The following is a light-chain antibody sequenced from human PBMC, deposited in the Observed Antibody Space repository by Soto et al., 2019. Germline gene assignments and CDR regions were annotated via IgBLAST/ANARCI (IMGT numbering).Light chain of an antibody. CDR3: QQYGSSRRT. CDR2: GAS. CDR1: QSVSSIY. J-gene: IGKJ1*01. Sequence: EIVLTQSPGTLSLSPGERATLSCRASQSVSSIYLAWYQQKPGQAPRLLIYGASSRATGIPDRFSGSGSGTDFTLTISRLEPEDVAVYYCQQYGSSRRTCGQGTKVEI. V-gene: IGKV3-20*01.